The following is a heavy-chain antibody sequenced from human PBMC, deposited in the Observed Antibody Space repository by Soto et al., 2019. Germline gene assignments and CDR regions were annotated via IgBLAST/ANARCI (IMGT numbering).Heavy chain of an antibody. Sequence: SETLSHTCAVSDYSIRSGSFWVWIQQPPGKGLEWIGSFYHSGSPYYNPSLKSRVTISVDTSKNQFSLTLSSVTAADTAVYYCTRGGGPYYNPPYWGQGTLATVSP. CDR2: FYHSGSP. CDR1: DYSIRSGSF. CDR3: TRGGGPYYNPPY. J-gene: IGHJ4*02. D-gene: IGHD3-10*01. V-gene: IGHV4-38-2*01.